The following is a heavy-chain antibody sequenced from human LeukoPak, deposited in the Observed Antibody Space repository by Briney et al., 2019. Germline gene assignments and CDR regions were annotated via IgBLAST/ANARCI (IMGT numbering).Heavy chain of an antibody. V-gene: IGHV4-30-4*01. CDR1: GGSISSGDYY. D-gene: IGHD6-13*01. J-gene: IGHJ5*02. CDR3: ARDRYSSSWMAGWFDP. CDR2: IYYSGST. Sequence: SETLSLTCTVSGGSISSGDYYWSWIRQPPGKGLEWIGYIYYSGSTYYNPSLKSRVTISVDTSKNQFSLKLSSETAADTAVYYCARDRYSSSWMAGWFDPWGQGTLVTVSS.